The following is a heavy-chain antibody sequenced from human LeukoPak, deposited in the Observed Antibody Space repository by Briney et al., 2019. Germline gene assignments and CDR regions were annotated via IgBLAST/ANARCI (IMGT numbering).Heavy chain of an antibody. J-gene: IGHJ6*02. D-gene: IGHD6-13*01. V-gene: IGHV4-4*07. CDR2: IYISGKT. CDR3: AGESSPYSSEPYYYYGMDV. CDR1: GGSVSNYY. Sequence: SETLSLTCTVSGGSVSNYYWSWIRQSAGKGLEWIGRIYISGKTDFNPALKSRVTISVDTSKNQFSLKLSSVTAADTAVYYCAGESSPYSSEPYYYYGMDVWGQGTTVTVSS.